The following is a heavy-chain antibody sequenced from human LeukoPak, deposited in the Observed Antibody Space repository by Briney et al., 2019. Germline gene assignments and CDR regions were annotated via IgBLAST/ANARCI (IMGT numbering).Heavy chain of an antibody. CDR3: ARGRLGAKTGLDV. Sequence: PGGSLTLSCAASGFTSSDFYMTWIRQAPGKGLEWISYISSSGNTIHYADSVKGRFTISRDNAKNSVYLQMNSLRGADTAVYYCARGRLGAKTGLDVWGQGTTVTVSS. V-gene: IGHV3-11*01. D-gene: IGHD1-26*01. CDR1: GFTSSDFY. J-gene: IGHJ6*02. CDR2: ISSSGNTI.